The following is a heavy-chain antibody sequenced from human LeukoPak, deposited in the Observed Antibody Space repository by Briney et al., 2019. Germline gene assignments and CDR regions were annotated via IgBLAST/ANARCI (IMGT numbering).Heavy chain of an antibody. CDR2: ITWNSANV. D-gene: IGHD3-9*01. V-gene: IGHV3-9*01. CDR1: GFTFDDYA. Sequence: GGSLRLSCAASGFTFDDYAMHWVRQAPGKGLEWVSGITWNSANVVYADSVKGRFTISRDNAKNSLYLQMNSLRAEDTALYYCAEDMRDYDVFTGYFPFDYWGQGTLVAVSS. CDR3: AEDMRDYDVFTGYFPFDY. J-gene: IGHJ4*02.